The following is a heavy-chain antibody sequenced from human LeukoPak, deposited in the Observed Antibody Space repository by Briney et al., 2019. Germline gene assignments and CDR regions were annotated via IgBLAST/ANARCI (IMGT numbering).Heavy chain of an antibody. CDR3: TRDDFWSGYSKGFDY. D-gene: IGHD3-3*01. Sequence: GGSLRLSCTASGFTFGDYAMSWVRQAPGKGLEWVGFIRSKAYGGTTEYAASVKGRFTISRDGSKSIAYLQMNSLKTEDTAVYYCTRDDFWSGYSKGFDYWGQGTLVTVSS. V-gene: IGHV3-49*04. CDR2: IRSKAYGGTT. CDR1: GFTFGDYA. J-gene: IGHJ4*02.